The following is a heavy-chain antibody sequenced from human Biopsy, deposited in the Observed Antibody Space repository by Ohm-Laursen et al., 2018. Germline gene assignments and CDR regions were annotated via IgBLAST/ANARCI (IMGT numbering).Heavy chain of an antibody. V-gene: IGHV1-18*01. D-gene: IGHD3-3*01. CDR3: AREGTSVTFFGKISDYYFDF. CDR1: GYTFTNYA. Sequence: GSSVPVSCKASGYTFTNYAINWVRQAPGPGLEWLGWISVKTGNSNYTQKLQGRVTMTTDTSTNTTYMELRSLRSDDTALYYCAREGTSVTFFGKISDYYFDFWGPGTVVTVSS. CDR2: ISVKTGNS. J-gene: IGHJ4*02.